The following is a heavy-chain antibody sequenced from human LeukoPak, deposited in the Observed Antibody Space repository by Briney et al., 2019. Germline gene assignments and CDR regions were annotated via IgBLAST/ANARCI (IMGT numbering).Heavy chain of an antibody. CDR2: IYYSGST. J-gene: IGHJ3*02. V-gene: IGHV4-39*07. Sequence: PSETLSLTCTVSGGSISSSSYYWGWIRQPPGKGLEWIGSIYYSGSTYYNPSLKSRVTISVDTSKNQFSLKLSSVTAADTAVYCCARFSSGRGAFDIWGQGTMVTVSS. CDR3: ARFSSGRGAFDI. D-gene: IGHD6-19*01. CDR1: GGSISSSSYY.